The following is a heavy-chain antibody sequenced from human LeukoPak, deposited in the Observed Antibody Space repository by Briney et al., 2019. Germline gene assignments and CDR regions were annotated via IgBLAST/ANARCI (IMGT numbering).Heavy chain of an antibody. CDR1: GGSISIYY. Sequence: SETLSLTCTVSGGSISIYYWSWVRQPPGKGLEWIGYIYFNGSTNYNPSLKSRVTISVDTSKTQFSLKLTSVTAADTAVYYCARARGNYYGSGSYDYWGQGTLVTVSS. CDR3: ARARGNYYGSGSYDY. V-gene: IGHV4-59*01. D-gene: IGHD3-10*01. J-gene: IGHJ4*02. CDR2: IYFNGST.